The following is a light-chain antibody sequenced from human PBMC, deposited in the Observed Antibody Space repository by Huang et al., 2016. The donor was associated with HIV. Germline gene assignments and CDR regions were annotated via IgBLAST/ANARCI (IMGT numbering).Light chain of an antibody. Sequence: DVMMTQSPFSLPVTLGQPASISCRSDQSLVYTDGNTYVNWFHQRPGQSPRRLIYKVSNRDSVVTDRFSGSGSATNFTLKISRVEAEDVGIYYCMQGSHWPPTFGPGTKVDIK. J-gene: IGKJ3*01. V-gene: IGKV2-30*01. CDR1: QSLVYTDGNTY. CDR3: MQGSHWPPT. CDR2: KVS.